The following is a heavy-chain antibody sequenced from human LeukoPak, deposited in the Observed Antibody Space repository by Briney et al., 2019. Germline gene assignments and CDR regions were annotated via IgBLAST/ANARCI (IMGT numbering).Heavy chain of an antibody. CDR3: ARVIAAALFDP. Sequence: KPSETLSLTCAVYGGSFSGYYWSWIRQPPGKGLEWIGEINHSGSTNYNPSLKSRVTISVDTSKNQFSLKLSSVTAADTAVYYCARVIAAALFDPWGQGTLVTVSS. CDR2: INHSGST. V-gene: IGHV4-34*01. CDR1: GGSFSGYY. J-gene: IGHJ5*02. D-gene: IGHD6-13*01.